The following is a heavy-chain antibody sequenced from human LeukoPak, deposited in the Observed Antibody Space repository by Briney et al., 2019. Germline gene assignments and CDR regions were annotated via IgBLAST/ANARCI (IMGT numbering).Heavy chain of an antibody. V-gene: IGHV3-48*01. CDR3: ARDDVGYFDY. J-gene: IGHJ4*02. D-gene: IGHD1-26*01. CDR2: ISSSSSM. CDR1: GFTFSRFS. Sequence: GGSLRLSCAASGFTFSRFSMNWVRQAPGKGLEWFSYISSSSSMYYADSVKGRFTTSRDNAKNSLYLQMNSLRAEDTAVYFCARDDVGYFDYWGQGTLVTVSS.